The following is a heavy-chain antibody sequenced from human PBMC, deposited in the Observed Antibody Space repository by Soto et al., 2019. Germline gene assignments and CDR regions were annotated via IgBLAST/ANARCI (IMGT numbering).Heavy chain of an antibody. Sequence: XSVKVSCNAAGYSFTSYGIIWVRRAPGQGLEWMGWISAYNGNTNYAQKLQGRVTMTTDTSTSTAYMELRSLRSDDTAVYYCARVGGSCTNGVCYGNWFDPWGQGTLVTVS. D-gene: IGHD2-8*01. CDR3: ARVGGSCTNGVCYGNWFDP. V-gene: IGHV1-18*04. CDR2: ISAYNGNT. J-gene: IGHJ5*02. CDR1: GYSFTSYG.